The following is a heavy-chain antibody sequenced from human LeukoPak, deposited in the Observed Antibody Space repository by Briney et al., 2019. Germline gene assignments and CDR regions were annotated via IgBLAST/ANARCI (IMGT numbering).Heavy chain of an antibody. J-gene: IGHJ4*02. D-gene: IGHD1-26*01. CDR2: ISYDGSNK. CDR1: GFIFSSYG. CDR3: EVGNFDY. V-gene: IGHV3-30*03. Sequence: GGSLRLSCAASGFIFSSYGMHWVRQAPGKGLEWVAVISYDGSNKYYADSVKGRFTISRDNSKNTLYLQMNSLRAEDTAVYYCEVGNFDYWGQGTLVTVSS.